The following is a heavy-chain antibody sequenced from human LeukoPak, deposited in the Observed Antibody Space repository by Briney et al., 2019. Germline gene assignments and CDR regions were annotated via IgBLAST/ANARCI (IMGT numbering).Heavy chain of an antibody. Sequence: GGSLRLSCAASGFTVSSNYMSWVRQAPGKGLEWVSVIYSGGSTYYADSVKGRFTISRDNAKNSLYLQMNSLRDEDTAVYYCASIRRGLYDALDIWGQGTMVTVSS. CDR2: IYSGGST. CDR1: GFTVSSNY. V-gene: IGHV3-53*01. J-gene: IGHJ3*02. CDR3: ASIRRGLYDALDI. D-gene: IGHD3-10*01.